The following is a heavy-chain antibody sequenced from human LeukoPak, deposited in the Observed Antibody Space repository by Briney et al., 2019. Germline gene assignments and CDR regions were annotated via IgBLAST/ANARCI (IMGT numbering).Heavy chain of an antibody. CDR1: GFTFSGYW. V-gene: IGHV3-74*01. J-gene: IGHJ6*02. Sequence: GGSRRLSCAASGFTFSGYWRPWVGQAPGKGVVWVSRLISDGSSASYADSVKGRFTISRDNTKNILYLQMNSLRAEDTAVYYCVRDSRYCPDVWGQGTTVTVSS. D-gene: IGHD2-8*02. CDR2: LISDGSSA. CDR3: VRDSRYCPDV.